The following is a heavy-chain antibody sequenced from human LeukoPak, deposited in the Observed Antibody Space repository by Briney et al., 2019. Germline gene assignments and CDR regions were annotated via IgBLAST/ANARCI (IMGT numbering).Heavy chain of an antibody. Sequence: PSETLSLTRTVSGASISSHYWSWIRQPPGKGLEWIGYLYYSGSTNSNPSLKSRVTMSVDTSKNQFSLKLRSVTAADTAVYYCARGGSGISNAFDIWGQGTMVTVSS. CDR3: ARGGSGISNAFDI. V-gene: IGHV4-59*11. CDR1: GASISSHY. J-gene: IGHJ3*02. D-gene: IGHD3-10*01. CDR2: LYYSGST.